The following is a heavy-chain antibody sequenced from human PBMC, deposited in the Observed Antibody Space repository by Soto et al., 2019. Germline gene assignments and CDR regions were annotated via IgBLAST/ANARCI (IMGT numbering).Heavy chain of an antibody. CDR2: ISPHNGHT. V-gene: IGHV1-18*01. Sequence: HVQLVQSGGELKKPGASVKVSCNTSGYTFNTYFISWVRQAPGQGLEWMGWISPHNGHTNYAEKFQDRVTMTTDTITKTAYMELRNLRFDDTAVYYCARDTSNSFDYWGQGTPVTVSS. D-gene: IGHD2-2*01. CDR3: ARDTSNSFDY. CDR1: GYTFNTYF. J-gene: IGHJ4*02.